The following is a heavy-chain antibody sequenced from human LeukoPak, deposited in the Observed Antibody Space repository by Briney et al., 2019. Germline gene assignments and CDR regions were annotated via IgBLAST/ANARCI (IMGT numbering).Heavy chain of an antibody. D-gene: IGHD1-7*01. CDR2: IYYSGST. Sequence: SETLSLTCTVSGVSISSGDYYWSWIRQPPGKGLEWIGYIYYSGSTYYNPSLKSRVTISVDTSKNQFSLKLSSVTAADTAVYYCARGQLELLDYYYYYMDVWGKGTTVTVSS. J-gene: IGHJ6*03. V-gene: IGHV4-30-4*08. CDR3: ARGQLELLDYYYYYMDV. CDR1: GVSISSGDYY.